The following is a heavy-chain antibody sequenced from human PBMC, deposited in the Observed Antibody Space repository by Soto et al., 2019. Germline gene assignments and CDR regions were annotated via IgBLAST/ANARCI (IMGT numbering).Heavy chain of an antibody. Sequence: QLQLQDSGSGLVKPSQTLSLTCAVSGCSISSGGYSWSWIGQPPGKGLEWIGYIYHSGSKYYNPSLKRQVTISVYRPKNKLSIKLSFVTAAHTTVYYCARVPSQWGQGTLVTVSS. J-gene: IGHJ4*02. CDR3: ARVPSQ. V-gene: IGHV4-30-2*01. CDR1: GCSISSGGYS. CDR2: IYHSGSK.